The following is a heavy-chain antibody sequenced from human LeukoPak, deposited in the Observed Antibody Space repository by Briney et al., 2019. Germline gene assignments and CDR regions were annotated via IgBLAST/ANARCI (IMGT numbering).Heavy chain of an antibody. D-gene: IGHD6-13*01. V-gene: IGHV1-18*01. J-gene: IGHJ6*03. CDR2: ISAYNGNT. Sequence: GASVTVSCKASGYTFTSYGISWVRQAPGQGLEWMGWISAYNGNTNYAQKLQGRVTMTTDTSTSTAYMELRSLRSDDTAVYYCARAGSWYWYYYYYMDVWGKGTTVTISS. CDR3: ARAGSWYWYYYYYMDV. CDR1: GYTFTSYG.